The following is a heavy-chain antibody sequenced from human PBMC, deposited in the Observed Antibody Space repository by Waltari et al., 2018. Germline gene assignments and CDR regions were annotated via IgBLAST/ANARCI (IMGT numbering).Heavy chain of an antibody. CDR1: GGTFSSYA. CDR2: IIPIFGTA. Sequence: QVQLVQSGAEVKKPGSSVKVSCTASGGTFSSYAISWVRQAPGPGLEWMGGIIPIFGTANYAQKFQGRVTITADESTSTAYMELSSLRSEDTAVCYCARGYDSSGYYHRIYYYYGMDVWGQGTTVTVSS. D-gene: IGHD3-22*01. J-gene: IGHJ6*02. V-gene: IGHV1-69*12. CDR3: ARGYDSSGYYHRIYYYYGMDV.